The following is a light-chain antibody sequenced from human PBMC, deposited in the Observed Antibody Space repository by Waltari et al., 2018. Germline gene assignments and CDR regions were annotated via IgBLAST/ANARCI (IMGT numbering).Light chain of an antibody. V-gene: IGLV2-14*01. CDR3: TTHTSSSTYV. CDR1: SSAVGDNTY. J-gene: IGLJ1*01. CDR2: DVS. Sequence: QSALTQPASVSGSPGQSIPISCTGTSSAVGDNTYVSWYQQFPGKAPQLIIYDVSTRPSGVSNRFSGSKSGNTASLTISGLQAEDEADYSCTTHTSSSTYVFGTGTKVSVL.